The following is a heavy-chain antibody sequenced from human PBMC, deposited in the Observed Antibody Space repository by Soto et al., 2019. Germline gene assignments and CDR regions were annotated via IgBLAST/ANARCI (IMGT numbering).Heavy chain of an antibody. CDR3: ARDGHYDSSGQLLRGGYYYYYGMDV. D-gene: IGHD3-22*01. CDR2: ISSSSSYI. J-gene: IGHJ6*02. Sequence: EVQLVESGGGLVKPGGSLRLSCAASGFTFSSYSMNWVRQAPGKGLEWVSSISSSSSYIYYADSVKGRFTISRDNAKNSLYLQMNSLRAEDTAVYYCARDGHYDSSGQLLRGGYYYYYGMDVWGQGTTVTVSS. CDR1: GFTFSSYS. V-gene: IGHV3-21*01.